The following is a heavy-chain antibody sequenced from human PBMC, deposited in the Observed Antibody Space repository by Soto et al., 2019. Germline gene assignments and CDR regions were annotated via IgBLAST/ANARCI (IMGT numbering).Heavy chain of an antibody. Sequence: GGSLRLSCAASGFTFSSYSMNWVRQAPGKGLEWVSSISSSSSYIYYADSVKGRFTISRDNAKNSLYLQMNSLRAEDTAVYYCARVLFPGYSSGWYFQEFGLWGQGTLVTVSS. CDR3: ARVLFPGYSSGWYFQEFGL. CDR2: ISSSSSYI. D-gene: IGHD6-19*01. CDR1: GFTFSSYS. V-gene: IGHV3-21*01. J-gene: IGHJ4*02.